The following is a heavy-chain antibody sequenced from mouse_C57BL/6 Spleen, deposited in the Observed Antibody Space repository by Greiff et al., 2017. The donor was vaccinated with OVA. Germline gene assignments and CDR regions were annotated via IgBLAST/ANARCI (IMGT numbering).Heavy chain of an antibody. CDR2: INPGSGGT. CDR3: ARSDYGSSYWFAY. V-gene: IGHV1-54*01. J-gene: IGHJ3*01. CDR1: GYAFTHYL. Sequence: QVQLQQSGAELVRPGTSVKVSCKASGYAFTHYLIEWVKQRPGQGLEWIGVINPGSGGTNYNEKFKGKATLTADKSSSTAYMQLSSLTSEDSAVYFCARSDYGSSYWFAYWGQGTLVTVSA. D-gene: IGHD1-1*01.